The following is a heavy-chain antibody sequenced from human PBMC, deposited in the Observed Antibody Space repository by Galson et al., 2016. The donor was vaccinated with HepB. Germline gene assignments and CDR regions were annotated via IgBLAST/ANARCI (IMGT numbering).Heavy chain of an antibody. J-gene: IGHJ6*02. D-gene: IGHD3-10*01. CDR3: AKDGGSGTPYYYYGMDV. CDR2: ISYDGSNK. Sequence: SLRLSCAASGFTFSSYGMHWVRQAPGKGLEWVAVISYDGSNKYYADSVKGRFTISRDNSKNTLYLQMNSLRAEDTAVYYCAKDGGSGTPYYYYGMDVWGQGTTVTVSS. V-gene: IGHV3-30*18. CDR1: GFTFSSYG.